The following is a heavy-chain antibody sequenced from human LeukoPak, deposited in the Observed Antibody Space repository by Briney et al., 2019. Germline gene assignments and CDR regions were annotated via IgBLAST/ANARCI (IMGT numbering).Heavy chain of an antibody. CDR2: IFHSGST. Sequence: SETLSLTCTVSNYSINSGYYWGWIRQPPGKGLEWIGSIFHSGSTYYNPSLKSRVTISIDTSKNQFSLKLSSVTAADTAVYYCARHVRSSWHDYWGQGTLVTVSS. CDR3: ARHVRSSWHDY. V-gene: IGHV4-38-2*02. D-gene: IGHD6-13*01. CDR1: NYSINSGYY. J-gene: IGHJ4*02.